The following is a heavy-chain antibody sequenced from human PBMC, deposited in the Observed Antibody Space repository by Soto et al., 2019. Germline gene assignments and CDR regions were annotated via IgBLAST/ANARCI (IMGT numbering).Heavy chain of an antibody. CDR2: INHSGST. Sequence: SETLSLTCAVYGGSFSGYYWSWIRQPPGKGLEWIGDINHSGSTNYNPSLKSRVTTSVDTSKNQFSLKLSSVTAADTAVYYCARGRYSSFFGPFWDFDYWGQGTLVTVSS. V-gene: IGHV4-34*01. CDR3: ARGRYSSFFGPFWDFDY. CDR1: GGSFSGYY. J-gene: IGHJ4*02. D-gene: IGHD6-19*01.